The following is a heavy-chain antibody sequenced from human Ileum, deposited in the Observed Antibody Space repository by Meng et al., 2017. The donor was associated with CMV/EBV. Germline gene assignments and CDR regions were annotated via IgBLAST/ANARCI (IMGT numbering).Heavy chain of an antibody. J-gene: IGHJ4*02. D-gene: IGHD2-15*01. CDR3: ARRDVVLRALDY. CDR2: IGSSASSI. Sequence: SCGASVFTFSSYSMHWVRQAPGKVLEWVSSIGSSASSIYYADSVKGRFTISRDNAKNSLYLQMNSLRVEDTAVYFCARRDVVLRALDYWGQGTLVTVSS. CDR1: VFTFSSYS. V-gene: IGHV3-21*01.